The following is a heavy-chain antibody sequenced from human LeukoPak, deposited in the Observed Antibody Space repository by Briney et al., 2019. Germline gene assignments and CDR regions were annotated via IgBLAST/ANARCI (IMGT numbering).Heavy chain of an antibody. D-gene: IGHD4-4*01. CDR3: ARTVTPPDWYFDL. Sequence: PSETLSLTCTVSGGSISSYYWSWIRQPPGKGLEWIGYIYFSGSTSYNPSLKSRVTISVDTSKNQFSLKLTSVTAADTAVYYCARTVTPPDWYFDLWGRGTLVTVSS. CDR2: IYFSGST. V-gene: IGHV4-59*08. J-gene: IGHJ2*01. CDR1: GGSISSYY.